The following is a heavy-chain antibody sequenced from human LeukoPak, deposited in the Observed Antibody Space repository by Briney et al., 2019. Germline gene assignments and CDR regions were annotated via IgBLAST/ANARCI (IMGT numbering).Heavy chain of an antibody. J-gene: IGHJ4*02. V-gene: IGHV3-21*01. CDR1: GFTFSSYN. CDR2: ISSRGSDK. Sequence: GGSLRLSCAASGFTFSSYNMNWVRQAPGKGLEWVSRISSRGSDKYYADSVKGRFTISRDNAKNSLYLQMNSLRAEDTAVYYCARDKDAIFGVGNYDYWGQGTLVTVSS. CDR3: ARDKDAIFGVGNYDY. D-gene: IGHD3-3*01.